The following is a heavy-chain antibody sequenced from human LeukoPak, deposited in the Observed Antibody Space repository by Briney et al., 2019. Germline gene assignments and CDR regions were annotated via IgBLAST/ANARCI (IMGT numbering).Heavy chain of an antibody. D-gene: IGHD2-2*01. CDR3: ARGLPYCSSTSCEYYYYYYMDV. V-gene: IGHV4-34*01. J-gene: IGHJ6*03. CDR2: INHSGST. CDR1: GGSFSGYY. Sequence: TSETLSLTCAVYGGSFSGYYWSWIRQPPGKGLEWIGEINHSGSTNYNPSLKSRVTISVDTSKNQFSLKLSSVTAADTAVYYCARGLPYCSSTSCEYYYYYYMDVWGKGTTVTVSS.